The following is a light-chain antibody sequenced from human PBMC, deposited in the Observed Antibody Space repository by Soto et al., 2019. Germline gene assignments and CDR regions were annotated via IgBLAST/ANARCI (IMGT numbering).Light chain of an antibody. Sequence: DIQMTQYHSTLSGSVGDRVTITCRASRNIERWLAWYQQKPGTPPKLLILNASTLGSGVPSRFSGSGSGTEFTLTISGLQPDDLATYYCQHCDTSWPFGQGTNV. CDR2: NAS. V-gene: IGKV1-5*01. CDR3: QHCDTSWP. CDR1: RNIERW. J-gene: IGKJ1*01.